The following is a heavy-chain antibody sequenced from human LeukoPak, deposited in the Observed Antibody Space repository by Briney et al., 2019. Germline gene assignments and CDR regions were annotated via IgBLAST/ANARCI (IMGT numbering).Heavy chain of an antibody. V-gene: IGHV4-38-2*02. CDR1: GYSIISGYY. J-gene: IGHJ4*02. CDR2: IYHSGST. Sequence: SATLSLTCAVSGYSIISGYYWGWIRQPPGKGLEWIGSIYHSGSTYYNPSLKSRVTISVDTSKNQFSLKLSSVTAADTAVYYCARDKVRGVMDYWGQGTLVTVSS. D-gene: IGHD3-10*01. CDR3: ARDKVRGVMDY.